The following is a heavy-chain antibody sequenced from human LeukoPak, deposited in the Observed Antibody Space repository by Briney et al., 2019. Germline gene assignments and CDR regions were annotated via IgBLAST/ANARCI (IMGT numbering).Heavy chain of an antibody. D-gene: IGHD6-19*01. J-gene: IGHJ3*02. CDR2: NHSNGTDT. CDR3: ARDKTGWSALDI. Sequence: ASVKLSCKVSGYTFSNHYIHWARQAPGQGLEWMGVNHSNGTDTKYAQKFQGKVTLTRDTSTSTVYMELSSLRSEDTAVYYCARDKTGWSALDIWGQGTMVTVSS. CDR1: GYTFSNHY. V-gene: IGHV1-46*01.